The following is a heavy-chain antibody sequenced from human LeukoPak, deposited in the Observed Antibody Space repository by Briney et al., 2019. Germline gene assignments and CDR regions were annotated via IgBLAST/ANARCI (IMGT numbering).Heavy chain of an antibody. CDR3: AKDRLFSHGSSSYFDY. D-gene: IGHD6-13*01. J-gene: IGHJ4*02. CDR2: IKEDGSVR. Sequence: GGSLRLSCEGSAFIFSGHWMNWVRQTPGKGLEWVASIKEDGSVRQYVDSVKGRFSISRDNTKGSLFLQLNSLRAEDTAVYYCAKDRLFSHGSSSYFDYWGQGTLVTVSS. CDR1: AFIFSGHW. V-gene: IGHV3-7*03.